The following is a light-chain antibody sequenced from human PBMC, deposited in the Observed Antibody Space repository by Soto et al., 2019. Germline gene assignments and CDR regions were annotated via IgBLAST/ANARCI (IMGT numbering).Light chain of an antibody. CDR2: WAS. CDR1: QSVLYSSNNKNY. CDR3: QQYYSSPLT. Sequence: DIVITQYPDSLAVSLGERATMNCKSSQSVLYSSNNKNYLAWYQQRPGQPPKLLIYWASTRESGVPDRFSGSGSGTDFTLTISSLQAEDVAVYYCQQYYSSPLTFGGGTEVEIK. V-gene: IGKV4-1*01. J-gene: IGKJ4*01.